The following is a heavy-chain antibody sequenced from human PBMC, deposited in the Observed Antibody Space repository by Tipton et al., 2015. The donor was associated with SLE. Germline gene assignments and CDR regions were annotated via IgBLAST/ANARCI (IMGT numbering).Heavy chain of an antibody. Sequence: TLSLTCAVYGGSFSDYYWSWIRQTPGEGLEWIGEINHTGGTNYNPSLESRVTMSVDTSKNQFSLKLSSVTAADTAMYYCAGRRLMIFGHGMDVWGQGTTVTVSS. CDR2: INHTGGT. CDR1: GGSFSDYY. CDR3: AGRRLMIFGHGMDV. D-gene: IGHD3/OR15-3a*01. V-gene: IGHV4-34*01. J-gene: IGHJ6*02.